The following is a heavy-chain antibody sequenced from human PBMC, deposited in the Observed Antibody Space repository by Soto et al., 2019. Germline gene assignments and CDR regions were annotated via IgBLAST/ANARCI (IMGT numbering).Heavy chain of an antibody. D-gene: IGHD2-2*01. CDR3: AVLVPAPTLYDYYDMVV. V-gene: IGHV3-23*01. J-gene: IGHJ6*02. CDR1: GFTFSYYT. CDR2: ISNSGDTI. Sequence: EVQLLESGGGLVQPGGSLRLSCVASGFTFSYYTMSWVRQAPGKGLEWVSGISNSGDTIYYVDSVKGRFTISRDNFKNTLYLQMNSLRADYTAGYYCAVLVPAPTLYDYYDMVVWGQGTAVTVSS.